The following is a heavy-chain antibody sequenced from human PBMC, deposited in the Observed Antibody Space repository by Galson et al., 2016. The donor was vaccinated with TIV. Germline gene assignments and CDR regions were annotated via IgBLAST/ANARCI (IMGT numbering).Heavy chain of an antibody. V-gene: IGHV4-39*01. Sequence: ETLSLTCTVSGGSISSTSYYWGWIRQPPGKGLEWIGNSYYSGSAYYNPSLKSRVTISVDTSKNQFSLNLNSVTAAATAVYYCATYCSSTICLFDPWGQGTLVTVSS. D-gene: IGHD2-2*01. CDR2: SYYSGSA. J-gene: IGHJ5*02. CDR3: ATYCSSTICLFDP. CDR1: GGSISSTSYY.